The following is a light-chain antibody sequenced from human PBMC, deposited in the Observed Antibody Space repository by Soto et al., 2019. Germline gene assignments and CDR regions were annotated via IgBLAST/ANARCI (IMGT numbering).Light chain of an antibody. Sequence: QSALTQPASVSGSPGQSIAISCSGTSSDVGSYNYVSWYQHHPGKAPKLMIYEVTSRSSGVSDRFSGSKSANTASLTISGLQAEDEVDYYCSSYASSSTLVFGGGTKLTVL. CDR2: EVT. CDR3: SSYASSSTLV. J-gene: IGLJ2*01. CDR1: SSDVGSYNY. V-gene: IGLV2-14*01.